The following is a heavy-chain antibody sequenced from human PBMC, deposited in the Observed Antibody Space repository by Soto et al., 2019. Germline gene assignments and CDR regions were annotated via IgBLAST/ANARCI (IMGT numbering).Heavy chain of an antibody. CDR1: GFTFSSYA. D-gene: IGHD6-19*01. CDR3: AKAERQWLVRGYFQH. J-gene: IGHJ1*01. CDR2: ISGSGGST. V-gene: IGHV3-23*01. Sequence: QTGGSLRLSCAASGFTFSSYAMSWVRQAPGKGLEWVSAISGSGGSTYYADSVKGRFTISRDNSKNTLYLQMNSLRAEDTAVYYCAKAERQWLVRGYFQHWGQGTLVTVSS.